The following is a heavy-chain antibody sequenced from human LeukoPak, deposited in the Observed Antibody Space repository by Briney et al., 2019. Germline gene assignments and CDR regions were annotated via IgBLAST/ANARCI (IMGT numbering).Heavy chain of an antibody. V-gene: IGHV3-15*01. Sequence: WIRQPPGKGLEWVGRIKSKTDGGTTDHAAPVKGRFTISRDDSKNTLYLQMNSLKTEDTAVYYCTTLIQLERRWGQGTLVTVSS. J-gene: IGHJ4*02. CDR3: TTLIQLERR. CDR2: IKSKTDGGTT. D-gene: IGHD1-1*01.